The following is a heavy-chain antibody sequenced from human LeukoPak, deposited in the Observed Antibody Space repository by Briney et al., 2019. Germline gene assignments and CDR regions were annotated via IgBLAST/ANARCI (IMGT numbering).Heavy chain of an antibody. J-gene: IGHJ4*02. V-gene: IGHV3-23*01. D-gene: IGHD1-26*01. CDR2: ISGSGAST. CDR3: AKDVGKWESLHFFDY. Sequence: GSLRLSCLTSGFTFSTNAMSWVRQAPGKGLEWISGISGSGASTYYADSVTGRFTIPRDNSRNTLYLQMNSLRGDDTAVYYCAKDVGKWESLHFFDYWGQGTLVTVSS. CDR1: GFTFSTNA.